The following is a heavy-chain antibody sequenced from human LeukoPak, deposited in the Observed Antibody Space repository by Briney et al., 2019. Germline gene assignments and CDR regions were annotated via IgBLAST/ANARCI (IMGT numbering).Heavy chain of an antibody. CDR2: IYYSGST. Sequence: SETLSLTCTVSGGSISSSPYYWGWIRQPPGKGLEWIGNIYYSGSTYYNPSLKTRVTISVDTSKNQFSLKLTSVTAADTAVYYCARMVIRAYCSGGGCYEHAFDIWGQGTVVTVSS. CDR1: GGSISSSPYY. J-gene: IGHJ3*02. CDR3: ARMVIRAYCSGGGCYEHAFDI. V-gene: IGHV4-39*01. D-gene: IGHD2-15*01.